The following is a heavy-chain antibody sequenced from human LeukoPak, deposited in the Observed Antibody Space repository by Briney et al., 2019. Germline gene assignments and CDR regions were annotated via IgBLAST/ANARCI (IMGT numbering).Heavy chain of an antibody. Sequence: ASVKVSCKASGYTFTSYAMNWVRQAPGQGLEWMGWINTNTGNPTYAQGFTGRFVFSLDTSVSTAYLQISSLKAEDTAVYYCARTTFKGRAAAGTFDYWGQGTLVTVSS. J-gene: IGHJ4*02. CDR2: INTNTGNP. CDR1: GYTFTSYA. D-gene: IGHD6-13*01. CDR3: ARTTFKGRAAAGTFDY. V-gene: IGHV7-4-1*02.